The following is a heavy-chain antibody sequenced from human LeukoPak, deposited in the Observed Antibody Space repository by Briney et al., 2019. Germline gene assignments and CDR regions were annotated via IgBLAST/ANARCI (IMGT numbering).Heavy chain of an antibody. CDR2: IIPIFGTA. V-gene: IGHV1-69*05. J-gene: IGHJ4*02. CDR3: ARVHQADRSGWSSFDY. CDR1: GGTFSSYA. Sequence: ASVKVSCKASGGTFSSYAISWVRQAPGQGLEWMGGIIPIFGTANYAQKFQGRVTMTRDTSTSTVYMELSSLRSEDTAVYYCARVHQADRSGWSSFDYWGQGTLVTVSA. D-gene: IGHD6-19*01.